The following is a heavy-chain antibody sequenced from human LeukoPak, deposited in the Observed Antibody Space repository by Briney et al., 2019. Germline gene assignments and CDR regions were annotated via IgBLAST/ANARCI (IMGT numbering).Heavy chain of an antibody. CDR2: IRSKAYGGTT. CDR1: GFTLGDYA. CDR3: TSILYYDILTGWEPYYFDY. Sequence: PGRSLRLSCTASGFTLGDYAMSWVRQAPGKGLEWVGFIRSKAYGGTTEYAASVKGRFTISRDDSKSIAYLQMNSLKTEDTAVYYCTSILYYDILTGWEPYYFDYWGQGTLVTVSS. J-gene: IGHJ4*02. V-gene: IGHV3-49*04. D-gene: IGHD3-9*01.